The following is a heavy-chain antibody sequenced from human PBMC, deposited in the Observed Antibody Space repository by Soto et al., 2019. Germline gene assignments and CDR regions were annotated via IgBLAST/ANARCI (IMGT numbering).Heavy chain of an antibody. CDR2: IKSKTDGGTT. CDR1: GFTFSNAW. Sequence: GGSLRLSCAASGFTFSNAWMSWVRQAPGKGLEWVGRIKSKTDGGTTDYAAPVKGRFTISRDDSKNTLYLQMNSLKTEDTAVYYCTTEFLPGYGSGSYYNSPLFDYWGQGTLVTVSS. D-gene: IGHD3-10*01. V-gene: IGHV3-15*01. J-gene: IGHJ4*02. CDR3: TTEFLPGYGSGSYYNSPLFDY.